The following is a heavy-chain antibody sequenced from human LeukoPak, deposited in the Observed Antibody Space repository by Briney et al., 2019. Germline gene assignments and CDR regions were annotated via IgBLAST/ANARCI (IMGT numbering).Heavy chain of an antibody. J-gene: IGHJ3*02. V-gene: IGHV3-48*01. CDR3: ARDRYSNYGPGPFDI. CDR1: GFTFSSYS. Sequence: GGSLRLSCAASGFTFSSYSMNWVRQAPGKGLEWVSYISSSSSTIYYADSVRGRFTISRDNAKNSLYLQMNSLRAEDTAVYYCARDRYSNYGPGPFDIWGQGTMVTVSS. D-gene: IGHD4-11*01. CDR2: ISSSSSTI.